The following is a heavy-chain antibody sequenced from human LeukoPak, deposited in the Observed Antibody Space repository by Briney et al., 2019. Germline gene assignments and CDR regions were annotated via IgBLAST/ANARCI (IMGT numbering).Heavy chain of an antibody. V-gene: IGHV4-59*01. CDR2: IYYSGST. Sequence: PSETLSLTCTVSGGSISSYYWSWIRQPPGKGLEWIGYIYYSGSTNYNPSLKSRVTISVDTSKNQFSLQLSSVTAADTAVYYCARLDRGAVAGVGIDYWGQGTLVTVSS. D-gene: IGHD6-19*01. CDR1: GGSISSYY. J-gene: IGHJ4*02. CDR3: ARLDRGAVAGVGIDY.